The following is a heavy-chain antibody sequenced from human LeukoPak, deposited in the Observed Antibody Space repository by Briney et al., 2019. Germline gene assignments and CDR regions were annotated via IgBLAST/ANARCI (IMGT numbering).Heavy chain of an antibody. CDR3: ARDPFDGYSSDY. V-gene: IGHV4-59*01. Sequence: SETLSLTCTVSGGSISSYYWSWIRQPPGKGLEWIGYIYYSGSTNYNPSLKSRVTISVDTSKNQFSLKLSSVTAADTAVYYCARDPFDGYSSDYWGQGTLVTVSS. CDR2: IYYSGST. J-gene: IGHJ4*02. D-gene: IGHD5-24*01. CDR1: GGSISSYY.